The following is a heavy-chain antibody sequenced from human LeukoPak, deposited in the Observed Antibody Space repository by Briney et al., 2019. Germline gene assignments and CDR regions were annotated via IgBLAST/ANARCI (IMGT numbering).Heavy chain of an antibody. Sequence: SETLSLTCTVSGGSIGSYYWSWIRQPAGKGLEWIGRIYTSGSTNYNPSLKSRVTMSVDTSKNQFSLRLSSVTAADTAVYYCARCSTTRDYYMDVWGKGTTVTVSS. J-gene: IGHJ6*03. CDR2: IYTSGST. D-gene: IGHD2-2*01. V-gene: IGHV4-4*07. CDR3: ARCSTTRDYYMDV. CDR1: GGSIGSYY.